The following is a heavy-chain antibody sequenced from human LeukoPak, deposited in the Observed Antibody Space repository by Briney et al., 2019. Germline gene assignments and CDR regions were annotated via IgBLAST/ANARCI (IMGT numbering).Heavy chain of an antibody. J-gene: IGHJ4*02. CDR1: GFTFNDYY. Sequence: GGSLRPSCAASGFTFNDYYMSWIRQAPGKGLEWISYISSRRTTMYYADSVKGRFTISRDDAKNSLSLQMSSLRAEDTAVYYCARTHGDYFDYWGQGTLVTVSS. V-gene: IGHV3-11*01. D-gene: IGHD4-17*01. CDR3: ARTHGDYFDY. CDR2: ISSRRTTM.